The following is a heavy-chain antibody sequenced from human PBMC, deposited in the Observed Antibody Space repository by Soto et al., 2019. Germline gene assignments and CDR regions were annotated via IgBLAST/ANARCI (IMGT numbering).Heavy chain of an antibody. Sequence: QVQLVQSGAEVKKPGSSVKVSCKASGGTFSSYTISWVRQAPGQGLEWMGRIIPILGIANYAQKFQGRVTITADKSTSTAYMELSSLRSEDTAVYYCARVQNTVTTGYYGMDVWGQGTTVTVSS. V-gene: IGHV1-69*02. CDR1: GGTFSSYT. D-gene: IGHD4-17*01. CDR2: IIPILGIA. CDR3: ARVQNTVTTGYYGMDV. J-gene: IGHJ6*02.